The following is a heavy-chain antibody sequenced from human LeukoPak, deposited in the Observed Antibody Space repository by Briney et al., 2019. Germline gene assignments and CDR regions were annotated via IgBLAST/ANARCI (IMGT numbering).Heavy chain of an antibody. J-gene: IGHJ4*02. CDR2: ISGSGGST. CDR3: ARGTYSGYDLDY. V-gene: IGHV3-23*01. Sequence: GGSLRLSCAASGFTFSSYAMSWVRQAPGKGLEWVSAISGSGGSTYYADSVKGRFTISRDNAKNSLYLQMNSLRAEDTAVYYCARGTYSGYDLDYWGQGTLVTVSS. D-gene: IGHD5-12*01. CDR1: GFTFSSYA.